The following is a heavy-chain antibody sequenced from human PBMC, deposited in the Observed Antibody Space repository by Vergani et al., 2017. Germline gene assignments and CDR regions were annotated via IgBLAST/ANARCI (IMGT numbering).Heavy chain of an antibody. CDR1: GFTFSSYA. V-gene: IGHV3-30-3*01. J-gene: IGHJ4*02. CDR3: AREDVAAFFDY. Sequence: QVQLVESGGGVVQPGRSMRLSCAASGFTFSSYAMHWVRPAPGKGLEWVAVISYDGSNKYYADSVQGRFTISRDNSKNTLYLQMNSLRAEDTAVYYCAREDVAAFFDYWGQGTLVTVSS. CDR2: ISYDGSNK. D-gene: IGHD3-16*01.